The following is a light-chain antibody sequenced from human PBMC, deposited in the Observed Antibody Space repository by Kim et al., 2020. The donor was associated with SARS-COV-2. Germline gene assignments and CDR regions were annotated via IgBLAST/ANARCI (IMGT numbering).Light chain of an antibody. CDR2: QDN. CDR1: KWGDKY. V-gene: IGLV3-1*01. CDR3: QAWDSSTVV. Sequence: VSPGQTVSITCSGDKWGDKYVSWYHQRPGQSPVLVIYQDNKRPSGIPERFFGSNSGNTATLTISGTQAMDEADYYCQAWDSSTVVFGGGTKLTVL. J-gene: IGLJ3*02.